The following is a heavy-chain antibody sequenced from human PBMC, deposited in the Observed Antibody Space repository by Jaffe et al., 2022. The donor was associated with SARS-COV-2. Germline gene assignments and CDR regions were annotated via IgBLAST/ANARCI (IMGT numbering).Heavy chain of an antibody. J-gene: IGHJ6*03. Sequence: QMQLVQSGPEVKKPGTSVKVSCKASGFTFTSSAVQWVRQARGQRLEWIGWIVVGSGNTNYAQKFQERVTITRDMSTSTAYMELSSLRSEDTAVYYCAAGLGTLYYMDVWGKGTTVTVSS. CDR2: IVVGSGNT. CDR1: GFTFTSSA. V-gene: IGHV1-58*01. D-gene: IGHD3-16*01. CDR3: AAGLGTLYYMDV.